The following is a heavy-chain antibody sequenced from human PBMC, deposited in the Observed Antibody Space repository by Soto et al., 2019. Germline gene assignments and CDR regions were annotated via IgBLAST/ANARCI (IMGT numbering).Heavy chain of an antibody. D-gene: IGHD2-15*01. J-gene: IGHJ4*02. CDR1: GGSISSSSYY. CDR3: AREGYCSGGSCYSAKLADY. CDR2: IYYSGST. V-gene: IGHV4-39*01. Sequence: PSETLSLTCTVSGGSISSSSYYWGWIRQPPGQGLEWIGSIYYSGSTYYNPSLKSRVTISVDTSKNQFSLKLSSVTAADTAVHYCAREGYCSGGSCYSAKLADYWGQGTLVTVSS.